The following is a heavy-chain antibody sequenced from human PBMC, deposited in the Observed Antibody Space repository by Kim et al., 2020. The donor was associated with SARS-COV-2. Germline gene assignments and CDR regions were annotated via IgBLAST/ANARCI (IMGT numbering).Heavy chain of an antibody. CDR3: ARERDSGSYFGWFDP. V-gene: IGHV1-69*04. D-gene: IGHD1-26*01. CDR2: IIPILGIA. Sequence: SVKVSCKASGGTFSSYAISWVRQAPGQGLEWMGRIIPILGIANYAQKFQGRVTITADKSTSTAYMELSSLRSEDTAVYYCARERDSGSYFGWFDPWGQGTLVTVSS. CDR1: GGTFSSYA. J-gene: IGHJ5*02.